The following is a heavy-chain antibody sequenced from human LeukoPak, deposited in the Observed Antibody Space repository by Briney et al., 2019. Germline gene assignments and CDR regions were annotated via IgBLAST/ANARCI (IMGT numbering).Heavy chain of an antibody. CDR2: IYYSGST. D-gene: IGHD3-22*01. CDR1: GGSISSYH. J-gene: IGHJ3*02. CDR3: AREIRLDYYDSSGYYYRDAFDI. Sequence: PSETLSLTCTVSGGSISSYHWSWIRQPPGKGLEWIGYIYYSGSTNYNPSLKSRVTISVDTSKNQFSLKLSSVTAADTAVYYCAREIRLDYYDSSGYYYRDAFDIWGQGTMVTVSS. V-gene: IGHV4-59*01.